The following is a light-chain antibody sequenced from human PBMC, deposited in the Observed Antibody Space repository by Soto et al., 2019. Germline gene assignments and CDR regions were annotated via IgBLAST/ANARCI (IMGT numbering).Light chain of an antibody. CDR1: GSDVGGYNY. J-gene: IGLJ1*01. V-gene: IGLV2-14*01. CDR2: EVS. Sequence: QSVLTQPASVSGSPGQSITISCTGTGSDVGGYNYVSWYQQHPGKAPKRMIYEVSNRPSGGSNRFSGSKSGNTASLTISGLQAEDEADYYCSSYTSSSTPYVFGTGTKVTVL. CDR3: SSYTSSSTPYV.